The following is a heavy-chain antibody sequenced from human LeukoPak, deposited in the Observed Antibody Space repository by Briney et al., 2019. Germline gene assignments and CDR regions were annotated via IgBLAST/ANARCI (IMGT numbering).Heavy chain of an antibody. Sequence: SETLSLTCTISGGSISTYYWSWIRQSPGKGLEWIGYIYYSGSTNYNPSLKSRVTISLDTSKNQFSLKLRSVTAADTAVYYCARDRLNGYSFAFDYWGQGTLVAVSS. D-gene: IGHD5-18*01. J-gene: IGHJ4*02. V-gene: IGHV4-59*01. CDR2: IYYSGST. CDR1: GGSISTYY. CDR3: ARDRLNGYSFAFDY.